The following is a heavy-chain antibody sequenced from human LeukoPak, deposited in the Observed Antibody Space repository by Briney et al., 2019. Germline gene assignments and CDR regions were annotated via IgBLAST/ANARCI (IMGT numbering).Heavy chain of an antibody. Sequence: GGSLRLSCAASGFTFDDYAMHWVRQAPGKCLEWVSGISWNSGSIGYADSVKGRFTFSRDNDKNYMYLQMNSLRPKDTALYYCAKESSLRSNTSCYNYYDYWGQGTPVTVSS. CDR2: ISWNSGSI. CDR3: AKESSLRSNTSCYNYYDY. V-gene: IGHV3-9*01. CDR1: GFTFDDYA. D-gene: IGHD2-2*01. J-gene: IGHJ4*02.